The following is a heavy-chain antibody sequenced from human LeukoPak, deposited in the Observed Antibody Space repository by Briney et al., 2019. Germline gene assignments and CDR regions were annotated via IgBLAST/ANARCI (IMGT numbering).Heavy chain of an antibody. J-gene: IGHJ6*03. CDR3: ASGPTYYYGSGSQQGYYYYMDV. CDR2: INPNSGGT. V-gene: IGHV1-2*02. CDR1: GYTFTSYG. Sequence: ASVKVSCKASGYTFTSYGISWVRQAPGQGLEWMGWINPNSGGTNYAQKFQGRVTMTRDTSISTAYMELSRLRSDDTAVYYCASGPTYYYGSGSQQGYYYYMDVWGKGTTVTVSS. D-gene: IGHD3-10*01.